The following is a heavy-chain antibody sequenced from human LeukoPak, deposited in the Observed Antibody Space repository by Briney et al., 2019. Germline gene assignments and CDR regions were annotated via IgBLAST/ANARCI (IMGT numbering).Heavy chain of an antibody. D-gene: IGHD4-17*01. V-gene: IGHV4-59*01. CDR3: AGYVDVYGDYVDY. CDR2: IYYSGST. CDR1: GGSISSYY. Sequence: SETLSLTCTVSGGSISSYYWSWIRQPPGKGLEWIGYIYYSGSTNYNPSLKSRVTISVDTSKNQFSLKLSSVTAADTAVYYCAGYVDVYGDYVDYWGQGTLVTVSS. J-gene: IGHJ4*02.